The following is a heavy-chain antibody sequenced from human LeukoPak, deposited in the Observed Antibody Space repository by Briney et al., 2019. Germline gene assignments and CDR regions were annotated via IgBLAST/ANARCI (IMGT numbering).Heavy chain of an antibody. Sequence: PGGSLRLSCAASGFKFDDYGMSWVRQVLGKGLEWVSGINWNGGSRGYADSVKGRFTISRDNAKNSVYLQMNSLRSEDTAFYHCARDRCSSTSCYNTPNWFDPWGQGTLVTVSS. V-gene: IGHV3-20*01. J-gene: IGHJ5*02. CDR1: GFKFDDYG. D-gene: IGHD2-2*02. CDR2: INWNGGSR. CDR3: ARDRCSSTSCYNTPNWFDP.